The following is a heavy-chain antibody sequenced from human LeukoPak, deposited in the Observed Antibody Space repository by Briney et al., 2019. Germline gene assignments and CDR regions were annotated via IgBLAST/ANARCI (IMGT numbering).Heavy chain of an antibody. CDR2: ISSSSSYI. D-gene: IGHD3-22*01. V-gene: IGHV3-21*01. CDR1: GFTFSSYS. Sequence: GGSLRLSCAASGFTFSSYSMNWVRQAPGKGLEWVSSISSSSSYIYYADSVKGRFTISRDNAKNSLYLQMNSLRAEDTAVYYCARPHYYDSSGWRYYYYGMDVWGQGTTVTVSS. CDR3: ARPHYYDSSGWRYYYYGMDV. J-gene: IGHJ6*02.